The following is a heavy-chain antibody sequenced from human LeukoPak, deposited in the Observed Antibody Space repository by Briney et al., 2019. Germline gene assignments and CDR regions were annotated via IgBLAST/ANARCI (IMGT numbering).Heavy chain of an antibody. CDR1: GFTFSDYY. D-gene: IGHD1-26*01. CDR2: ISSSGSTI. Sequence: PGGSLRLSCAASGFTFSDYYMSWIRQAPGKGLEWVSYISSSGSTIYYADSVKGRFPISRDNAKNSLYLQMNSLRAAVTAVYYCARDLYGGSHLAHMGYFWYFDYWGQGTLVTVSS. V-gene: IGHV3-11*04. J-gene: IGHJ4*02. CDR3: ARDLYGGSHLAHMGYFWYFDY.